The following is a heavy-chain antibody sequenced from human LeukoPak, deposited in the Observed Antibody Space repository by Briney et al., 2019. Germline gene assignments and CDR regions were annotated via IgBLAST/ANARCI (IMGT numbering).Heavy chain of an antibody. CDR1: GYNYDRFD. Sequence: VASVKVSCKASGYNYDRFDINWLRQAPGQGLEWVGWISGYKGEPNYAQKFQGRVTMTTDTSTTTVSMELRSLTPDDTAVYLPTRLWEGYNWLDPWGQGTLVTVSS. J-gene: IGHJ5*02. V-gene: IGHV1-18*01. CDR2: ISGYKGEP. CDR3: TRLWEGYNWLDP. D-gene: IGHD1-26*01.